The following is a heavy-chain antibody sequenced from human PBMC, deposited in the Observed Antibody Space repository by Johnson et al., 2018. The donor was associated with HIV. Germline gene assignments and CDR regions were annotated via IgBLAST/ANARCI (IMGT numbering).Heavy chain of an antibody. CDR2: INWNGGST. Sequence: VQLVESGGGLVQPGGSLILSCVGSGFIFSDYSMHWVRQAPGKGLEWVSGINWNGGSTGYADSVKGRFTISRDNAKNSLYLQMNSLRAEDTALYYCARYFGVVIYDAFDIWGQGTMVTVSS. V-gene: IGHV3-20*04. J-gene: IGHJ3*02. CDR1: GFIFSDYS. CDR3: ARYFGVVIYDAFDI. D-gene: IGHD3-3*01.